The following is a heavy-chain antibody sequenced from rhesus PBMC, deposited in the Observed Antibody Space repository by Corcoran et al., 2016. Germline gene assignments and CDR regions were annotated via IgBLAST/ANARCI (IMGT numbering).Heavy chain of an antibody. CDR2: ILGNSGAT. D-gene: IGHD1-32*01. CDR3: ARVRWVGSGDWNDYFDS. CDR1: GGSISSVY. V-gene: IGHV4-173*01. J-gene: IGHJ4*01. Sequence: QLQLQESGPGLVKPSETLSLTCVVSGGSISSVYWTWIRQPPGKGLEWIGRILGNSGATDYRPSLKSRVTLSSDTSKNQFSLSLTSVTAADTAVYYCARVRWVGSGDWNDYFDSWGQGVLVTVSS.